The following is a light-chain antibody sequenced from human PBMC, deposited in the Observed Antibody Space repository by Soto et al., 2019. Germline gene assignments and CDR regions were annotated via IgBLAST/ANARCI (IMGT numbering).Light chain of an antibody. Sequence: DIQMTQSPSSLSASVGDRVTITCRASQGISNYLAWYQQQPGKVPKLLIYVASTLQSGVPSRFSGSGAGTDFTLTISSLQPEDVATYYCQKYNCAPWTFGQGTKVEIK. CDR3: QKYNCAPWT. CDR1: QGISNY. V-gene: IGKV1-27*01. CDR2: VAS. J-gene: IGKJ1*01.